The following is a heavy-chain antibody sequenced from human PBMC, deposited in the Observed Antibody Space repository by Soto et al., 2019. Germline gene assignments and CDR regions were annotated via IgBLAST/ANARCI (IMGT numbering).Heavy chain of an antibody. J-gene: IGHJ6*03. D-gene: IGHD3-3*01. CDR3: ARAPYDFWSGYPIGGYYYYMDV. Sequence: GGSLRLSCAASGFTFSSYAMSWVRQAPGKGLEWVSAISGSGGSTYYADSVKGRFTISRDNSKNTLYLQMNSLRAEDTAVYYCARAPYDFWSGYPIGGYYYYMDVWGKGTTVTVSS. V-gene: IGHV3-23*01. CDR1: GFTFSSYA. CDR2: ISGSGGST.